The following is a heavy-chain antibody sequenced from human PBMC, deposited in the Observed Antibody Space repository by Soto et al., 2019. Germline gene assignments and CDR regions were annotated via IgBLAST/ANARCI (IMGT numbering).Heavy chain of an antibody. CDR2: FDPEDGET. CDR3: AKDAFVLTGYSRFDY. Sequence: ASVKLSCKVSGYALTGLSMHWVRQAPGKGLEWMGGFDPEDGETIYAQKFQGRVTMTEDTSTDTAYMELNSLRAEDTAVYYCAKDAFVLTGYSRFDYWGQGTLVTVSS. D-gene: IGHD3-9*01. V-gene: IGHV1-24*01. CDR1: GYALTGLS. J-gene: IGHJ4*02.